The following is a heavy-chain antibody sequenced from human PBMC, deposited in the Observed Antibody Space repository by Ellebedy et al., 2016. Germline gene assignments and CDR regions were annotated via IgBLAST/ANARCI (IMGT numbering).Heavy chain of an antibody. J-gene: IGHJ4*02. CDR1: GFTFSSYA. Sequence: GGSLRLSCAASGFTFSSYAMHWVRQAPGKGLEWVANIKEDGSERHYVDSVEGRFTISRDNAKNSLYLQMDNLGAEETAVYYCARGGNHFFGHWGQGNLVTVSS. V-gene: IGHV3-7*03. CDR3: ARGGNHFFGH. D-gene: IGHD4-23*01. CDR2: IKEDGSER.